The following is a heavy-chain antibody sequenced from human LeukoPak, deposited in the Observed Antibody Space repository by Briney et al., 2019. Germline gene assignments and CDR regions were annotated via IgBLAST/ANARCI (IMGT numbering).Heavy chain of an antibody. J-gene: IGHJ4*02. CDR3: ANGPHYNILTGFYKVRSHLDY. Sequence: GGSLRLSCAASGFTFSSYAMNWVRQAPGKGLEWVAFIRYDGSKKYYADSVKGRFTISRDNSKNTLYLQMNSLRAEDTAMYYCANGPHYNILTGFYKVRSHLDYWGQGTLVTVSS. D-gene: IGHD3-9*01. V-gene: IGHV3-30*02. CDR2: IRYDGSKK. CDR1: GFTFSSYA.